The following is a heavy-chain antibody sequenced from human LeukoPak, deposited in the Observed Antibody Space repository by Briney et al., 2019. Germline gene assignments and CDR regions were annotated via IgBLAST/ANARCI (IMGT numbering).Heavy chain of an antibody. D-gene: IGHD3-10*01. CDR2: IYTSGST. V-gene: IGHV4-61*02. CDR1: GGSISSGSYY. Sequence: SETLSLTCTVSGGSISSGSYYWSWIRQPAGKGLEWIGRIYTSGSTNYNPSLKSRVTISVDTSKNQFSLKLSSVTAADTAVYYCARVEGYYYGSGSSAYYFDYWGQGTLVTVSS. J-gene: IGHJ4*02. CDR3: ARVEGYYYGSGSSAYYFDY.